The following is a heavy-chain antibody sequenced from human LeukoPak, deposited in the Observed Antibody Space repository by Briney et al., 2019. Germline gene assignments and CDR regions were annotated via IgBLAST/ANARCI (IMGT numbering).Heavy chain of an antibody. V-gene: IGHV3-23*01. J-gene: IGHJ4*02. CDR2: ISGSGGST. CDR3: VKRKYYGDYAATFDY. CDR1: GFTFSSYA. D-gene: IGHD4-17*01. Sequence: GGSLRLSCAASGFTFSSYAMSWVRQAPGKGLEWVSAISGSGGSTYYADSVEGRFTISRDNSKNTLYLQMNSLRAEDTAVYYCVKRKYYGDYAATFDYWGQGTLVTVSS.